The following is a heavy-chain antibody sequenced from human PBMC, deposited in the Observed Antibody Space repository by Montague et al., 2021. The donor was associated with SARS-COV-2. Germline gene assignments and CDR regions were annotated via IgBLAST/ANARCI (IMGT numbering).Heavy chain of an antibody. Sequence: SETLSLTCAVYGGSINDCQWSWVRKPPGKGMEWVGEINHSGSTNXNPSLKSRVAISVDTSKNQFSLKLSSVTAADTAVYYCARGTSTIKMIVVVITGIGYYFDYWGQGTLVTVSS. CDR1: GGSINDCQ. D-gene: IGHD3-22*01. V-gene: IGHV4-34*01. CDR3: ARGTSTIKMIVVVITGIGYYFDY. CDR2: INHSGST. J-gene: IGHJ4*02.